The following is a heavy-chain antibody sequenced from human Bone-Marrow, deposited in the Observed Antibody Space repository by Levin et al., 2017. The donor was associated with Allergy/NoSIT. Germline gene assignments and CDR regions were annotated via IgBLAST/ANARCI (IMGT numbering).Heavy chain of an antibody. J-gene: IGHJ6*04. V-gene: IGHV3-48*03. CDR1: GFTFSAYE. CDR3: TRDPMVQGESDV. D-gene: IGHD3-10*01. Sequence: PGGSLRLSCAASGFTFSAYEMNWVRQAPGKGLQWISYISSSAESVHYADSVRGRFAVSRDNAKNLLYLQMNSLTAEDTAVYFCTRDPMVQGESDVWGKGTTVIVSS. CDR2: ISSSAESV.